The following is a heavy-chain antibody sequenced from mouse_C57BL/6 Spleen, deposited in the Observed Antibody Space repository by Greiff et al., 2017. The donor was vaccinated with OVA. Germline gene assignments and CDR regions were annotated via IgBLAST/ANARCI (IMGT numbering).Heavy chain of an antibody. CDR2: ISYDGSN. Sequence: EVQLVESGPGLVKPSQSLSLTCSVTGYSITSGYYWNWIRQFPGNKLEWMGYISYDGSNNYNPSLKNRISITRDTSKNQFFLKLNSVTTEDTATYYCARERNGNYVRTLDYWGQGTTLTVSS. CDR1: GYSITSGYY. D-gene: IGHD2-1*01. V-gene: IGHV3-6*01. J-gene: IGHJ2*01. CDR3: ARERNGNYVRTLDY.